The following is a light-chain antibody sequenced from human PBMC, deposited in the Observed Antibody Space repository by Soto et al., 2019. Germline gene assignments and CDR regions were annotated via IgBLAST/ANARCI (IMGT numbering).Light chain of an antibody. Sequence: QSVLTQPRSVSGSPGQSVTISCTGTSSDIGAYNYVSWYQQHPDKAPKLMIYHVSKRPSGVPDRFSGSKSGNAASLTISGLQAEDEADYYCCTDAGTYKVFGTRTKVTVL. J-gene: IGLJ1*01. CDR2: HVS. CDR1: SSDIGAYNY. CDR3: CTDAGTYKV. V-gene: IGLV2-11*01.